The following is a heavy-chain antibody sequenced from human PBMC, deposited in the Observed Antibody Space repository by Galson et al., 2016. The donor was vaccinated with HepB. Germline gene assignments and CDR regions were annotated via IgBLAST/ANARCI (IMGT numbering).Heavy chain of an antibody. CDR3: ATVWLRELYSLSMDV. CDR2: ISISSSTI. V-gene: IGHV3-48*02. Sequence: SLRLSCAASGFNFRSYSMNWVRQAPGKGLEWLSYISISSSTIYYADSVKGRFTISRDNAKNSLYLQMNSLRDEDTAVYYCATVWLRELYSLSMDVWGQGILVTVSS. J-gene: IGHJ4*02. CDR1: GFNFRSYS. D-gene: IGHD3-10*01.